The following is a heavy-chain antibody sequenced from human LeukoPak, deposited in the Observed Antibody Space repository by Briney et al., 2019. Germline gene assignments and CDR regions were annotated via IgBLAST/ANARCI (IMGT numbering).Heavy chain of an antibody. CDR2: IWYDGSNK. V-gene: IGHV3-33*06. D-gene: IGHD5-12*01. CDR1: GFTFSSYG. Sequence: GRSLRLSCAASGFTFSSYGMHWVRQAPGKGLEWVAVIWYDGSNKYYADSVKGRFTISRDNSKNALYLQMNSLRAEDTAVYYCAKDRGVATMNFDYWGQGTLVTVSS. J-gene: IGHJ4*02. CDR3: AKDRGVATMNFDY.